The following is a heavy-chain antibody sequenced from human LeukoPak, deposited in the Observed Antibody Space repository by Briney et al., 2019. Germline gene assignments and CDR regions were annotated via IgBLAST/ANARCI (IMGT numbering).Heavy chain of an antibody. D-gene: IGHD3-22*01. Sequence: ASVKVSCKASGYTFTSYDINWVRQATGQGLEWMGWMNPNSGNTGYAQKFQGRVTMTRNTSISTAYMELSSLRSEDTAVYYCARGPPPDYYDSSGLRNPPKGGSSDYWGQGTLVTVSS. V-gene: IGHV1-8*01. CDR3: ARGPPPDYYDSSGLRNPPKGGSSDY. CDR1: GYTFTSYD. CDR2: MNPNSGNT. J-gene: IGHJ4*02.